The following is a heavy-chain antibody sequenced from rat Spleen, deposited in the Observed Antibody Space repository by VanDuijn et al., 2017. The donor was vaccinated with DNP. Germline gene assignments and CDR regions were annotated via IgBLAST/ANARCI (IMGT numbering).Heavy chain of an antibody. J-gene: IGHJ2*01. CDR3: ARHSPLRVWDY. Sequence: EVQLVESGGGLVQPGRSLKLSCAASGFTFSDYYMTWVRQAPTKGLEWVAYISYDGGSTYYGDSVKGRFTISRDNAKSTLYLQMNSLRSEDMATYYCARHSPLRVWDYWGQGVMVTVSS. CDR2: ISYDGGST. CDR1: GFTFSDYY. D-gene: IGHD1-4*01. V-gene: IGHV5-22*01.